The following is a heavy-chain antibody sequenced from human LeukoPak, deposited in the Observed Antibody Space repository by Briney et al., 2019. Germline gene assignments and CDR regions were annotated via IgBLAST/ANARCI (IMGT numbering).Heavy chain of an antibody. J-gene: IGHJ4*02. CDR2: IYSGGST. CDR1: GFTVSSDY. D-gene: IGHD1-1*01. CDR3: ARDLGYPADY. Sequence: PGGSLRLSCAASGFTVSSDYMSWVRQAPGKGLEWVSVIYSGGSTYYADSVRGRFTISRDNSKNTLYLQMNSLRAEDTAVYYCARDLGYPADYWGQGTLVTVSS. V-gene: IGHV3-53*05.